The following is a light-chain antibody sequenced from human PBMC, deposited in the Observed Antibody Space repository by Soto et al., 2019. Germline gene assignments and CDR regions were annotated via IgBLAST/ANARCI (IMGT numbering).Light chain of an antibody. CDR3: QHYNSYSEA. V-gene: IGKV3-20*01. J-gene: IGKJ1*01. Sequence: EIVVTHSPCTLSLSPRERATLSCRASHSVTSNYLAWYQQTPGQAPRLLIYGPSSRATGIPDRFSGSGSGTEFTLTISSLQPDDFATYYCQHYNSYSEAFGQGTKVDIK. CDR1: HSVTSNY. CDR2: GPS.